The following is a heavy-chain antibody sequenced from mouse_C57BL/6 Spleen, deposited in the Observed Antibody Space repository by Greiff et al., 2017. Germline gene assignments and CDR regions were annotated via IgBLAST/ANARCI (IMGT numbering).Heavy chain of an antibody. CDR3: ARGLSGAMDY. Sequence: EVHLVESGPELVKPGASVKISCKASGYSFTGYYMNWVKQSPEKSLEWIGEINPSTGGTTYNQKFKAKATLTVDKSSSTAYMQLKSLTSEDSAVYYCARGLSGAMDYWGQGTSVTVSS. D-gene: IGHD3-1*01. J-gene: IGHJ4*01. CDR2: INPSTGGT. CDR1: GYSFTGYY. V-gene: IGHV1-42*01.